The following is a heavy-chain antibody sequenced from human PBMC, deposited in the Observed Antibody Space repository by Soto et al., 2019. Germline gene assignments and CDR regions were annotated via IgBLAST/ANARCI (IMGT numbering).Heavy chain of an antibody. V-gene: IGHV3-23*01. Sequence: EVQLLEAGGGLVQPGGSLRLSCAASGFTFSSYAMCWVRQAPGKGLEWVSGITGSDGTTYYADSVKGRFTISRDYSKNALYLEMNSRRAEDTAVYYCATDRGSSSGGYYYYYMDVWGRGTTVTVSS. J-gene: IGHJ6*03. D-gene: IGHD6-6*01. CDR3: ATDRGSSSGGYYYYYMDV. CDR1: GFTFSSYA. CDR2: ITGSDGTT.